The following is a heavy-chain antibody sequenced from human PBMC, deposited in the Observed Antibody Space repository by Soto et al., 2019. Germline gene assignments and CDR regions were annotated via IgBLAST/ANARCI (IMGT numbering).Heavy chain of an antibody. D-gene: IGHD3-9*01. J-gene: IGHJ6*02. CDR1: GFTFSSYA. CDR2: ISYDGSNK. V-gene: IGHV3-30-3*01. Sequence: RLSCAASGFTFSSYAMHWVRQAPGKGLEWVAVISYDGSNKYYADSVKGRFTISRDNSKNTLYLQMNSLRAEDTAVYYCARVGGVYDILTGYYSYYYYGMDVWGQGTTVTVSS. CDR3: ARVGGVYDILTGYYSYYYYGMDV.